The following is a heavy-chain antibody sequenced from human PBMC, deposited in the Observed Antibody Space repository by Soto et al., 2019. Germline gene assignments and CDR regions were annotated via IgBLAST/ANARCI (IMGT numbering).Heavy chain of an antibody. J-gene: IGHJ4*02. V-gene: IGHV4-59*01. CDR2: IYYLGST. Sequence: SESLSLTCSVSGGSMSEYFWSWIRQSPGKGLEWIGYIYYLGSTDYNPSLKSRVTISVDTSKRQFSLRLTSVTAADTAVYYCARDGYDGSGSPYPAYWGPGTQVTVSS. CDR3: ARDGYDGSGSPYPAY. D-gene: IGHD3-10*01. CDR1: GGSMSEYF.